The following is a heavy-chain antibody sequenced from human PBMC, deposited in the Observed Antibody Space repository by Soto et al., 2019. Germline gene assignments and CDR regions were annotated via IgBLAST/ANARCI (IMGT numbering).Heavy chain of an antibody. CDR2: IIPIFGTA. V-gene: IGHV1-69*06. J-gene: IGHJ6*02. Sequence: ASVKVSCKASGGTFSSYAISWVRQAPGQGLEWMGGIIPIFGTANYAQKFQGRVTITADKSTSTAYMELSSLRSEDTAVYYCATLNIAVAGIGMDVWGQGTTVTVSS. CDR1: GGTFSSYA. D-gene: IGHD6-19*01. CDR3: ATLNIAVAGIGMDV.